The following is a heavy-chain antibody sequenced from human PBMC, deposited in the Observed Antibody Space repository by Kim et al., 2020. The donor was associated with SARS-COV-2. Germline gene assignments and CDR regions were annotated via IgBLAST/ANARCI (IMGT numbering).Heavy chain of an antibody. D-gene: IGHD1-1*01. J-gene: IGHJ3*02. Sequence: GGSLRLSCAASGFTFSDYYMSWIRQAPGKGLEWVSYISSTIIYTNYADSVKGRFTISRDNAKNSLYLQMNSLRAEDTAVYYCARVSTGTDAFDIWGQGTMVTVSS. CDR3: ARVSTGTDAFDI. CDR1: GFTFSDYY. V-gene: IGHV3-11*06. CDR2: ISSTIIYT.